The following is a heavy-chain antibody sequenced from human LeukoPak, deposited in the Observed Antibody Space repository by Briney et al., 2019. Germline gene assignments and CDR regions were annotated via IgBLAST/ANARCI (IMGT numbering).Heavy chain of an antibody. CDR3: ASHYFGSRGSYAEYFQH. CDR1: GFTFSRYI. V-gene: IGHV3-48*02. J-gene: IGHJ1*01. Sequence: PWGSLRLSCAASGFTFSRYIMNWVRQAPGKGLEWISDSSSSSRTIHYADSVKGRFTISRDNAENSLDLQMNSLRDEDTAVYYCASHYFGSRGSYAEYFQHWGQGALVIVSS. CDR2: SSSSSRTI. D-gene: IGHD3-22*01.